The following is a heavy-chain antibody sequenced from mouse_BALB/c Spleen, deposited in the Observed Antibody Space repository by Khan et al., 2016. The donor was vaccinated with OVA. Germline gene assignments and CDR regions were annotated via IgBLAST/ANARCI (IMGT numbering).Heavy chain of an antibody. D-gene: IGHD2-4*01. Sequence: QVQLQQSGPELVKPGASVKISCKASGYTFTAYDINWVKQRPGQGLEWIGWMYPGDGSTQYNEDFKGKATLTADRSSNTAYMQLSSLTAENSAVYFCAREGLRGVVMDYWGQGTSVSVSS. CDR2: MYPGDGST. V-gene: IGHV1S56*01. CDR3: AREGLRGVVMDY. J-gene: IGHJ4*01. CDR1: GYTFTAYD.